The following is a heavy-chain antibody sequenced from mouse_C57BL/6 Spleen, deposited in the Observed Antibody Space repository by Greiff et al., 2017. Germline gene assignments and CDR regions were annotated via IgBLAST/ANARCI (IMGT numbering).Heavy chain of an antibody. D-gene: IGHD2-4*01. Sequence: EVQRVESGGGLVKPGGSLKLSCAASGFTFSDYGMHWVRQAPEKGLEWVAYISSGSSTIYYADTVKGRFTISRDNAKNTLFLQMTSLRSEDTAMYYCARGTYDYDGAWFAYWGQGTLVTVSA. CDR3: ARGTYDYDGAWFAY. CDR1: GFTFSDYG. V-gene: IGHV5-17*01. CDR2: ISSGSSTI. J-gene: IGHJ3*01.